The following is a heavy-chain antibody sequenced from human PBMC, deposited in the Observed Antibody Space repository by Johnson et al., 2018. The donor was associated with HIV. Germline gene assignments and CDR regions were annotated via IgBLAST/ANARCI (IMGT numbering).Heavy chain of an antibody. CDR2: IKQDGSEK. J-gene: IGHJ3*02. CDR3: AKGSGWYSAFDI. CDR1: GFAFGTYW. D-gene: IGHD6-19*01. V-gene: IGHV3-7*02. Sequence: VQLVESGGGVVRPGGSLRLSCVVSGFAFGTYWMSWARQAPGKGLEWVANIKQDGSEKYYVDSVKGRFTISRDNAKNSLYLQMNRLRAEDTAVYYCAKGSGWYSAFDIWGQGTMVTVSS.